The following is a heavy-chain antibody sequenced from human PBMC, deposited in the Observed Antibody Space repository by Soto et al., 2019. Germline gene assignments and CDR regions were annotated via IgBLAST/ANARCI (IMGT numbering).Heavy chain of an antibody. V-gene: IGHV4-59*08. Sequence: SETLSLTCTVSGGSISSYYWSWIRQPPGKGLEWFGYIYYSGSTNYNPSLKSRVTISVDTSKNQFSLKLSSVTAADTAVYYCARSDKYYYGSGSYYRGYYYGMDVWGQGTTVTVS. J-gene: IGHJ6*02. CDR2: IYYSGST. CDR3: ARSDKYYYGSGSYYRGYYYGMDV. CDR1: GGSISSYY. D-gene: IGHD3-10*01.